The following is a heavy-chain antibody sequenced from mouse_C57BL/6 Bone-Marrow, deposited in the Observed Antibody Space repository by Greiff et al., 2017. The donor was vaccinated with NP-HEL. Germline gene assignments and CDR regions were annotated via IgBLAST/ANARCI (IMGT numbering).Heavy chain of an antibody. D-gene: IGHD1-1*01. V-gene: IGHV5-4*01. J-gene: IGHJ1*03. CDR1: GFTFSSYA. CDR3: ARAHYYGSSYGYFDV. Sequence: VQLQQSGGGLVKPGGSLKLSCAASGFTFSSYAMSWVRQTPEKRLEWVATISDGGSYTYYPDNVKGRFTISRDNAKNNLYLQMSHLKSEDTAMYYCARAHYYGSSYGYFDVWGTGTTVTVSS. CDR2: ISDGGSYT.